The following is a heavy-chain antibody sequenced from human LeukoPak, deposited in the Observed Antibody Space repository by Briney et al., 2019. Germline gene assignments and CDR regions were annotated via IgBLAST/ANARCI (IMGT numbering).Heavy chain of an antibody. CDR2: IIPIFGTA. CDR3: ARAHPRDIVVVPAAIHYYYYYYMDV. D-gene: IGHD2-2*01. J-gene: IGHJ6*03. CDR1: GGTFSSYA. Sequence: SVKVSCKASGGTFSSYAISWVRQAPGQGLEWMGGIIPIFGTANYAQKFQGGVTITADESTSTAYMELSSLRSEDTAVYYCARAHPRDIVVVPAAIHYYYYYYMDVWGKGTTVTISS. V-gene: IGHV1-69*13.